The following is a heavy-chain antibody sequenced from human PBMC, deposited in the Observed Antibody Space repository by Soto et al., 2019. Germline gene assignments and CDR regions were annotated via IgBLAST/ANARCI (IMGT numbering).Heavy chain of an antibody. CDR2: IIPIFGTA. Sequence: SVKVSCKASGCTVSSYAISCVRQAPGQVLEWMGGIIPIFGTANYAQKFQGRVTITADESTSTAYMELSSLRSEDTAVYYCAAEEHDSSGYYFSWEDYWGQGTLVTVSS. D-gene: IGHD3-22*01. V-gene: IGHV1-69*13. J-gene: IGHJ4*02. CDR3: AAEEHDSSGYYFSWEDY. CDR1: GCTVSSYA.